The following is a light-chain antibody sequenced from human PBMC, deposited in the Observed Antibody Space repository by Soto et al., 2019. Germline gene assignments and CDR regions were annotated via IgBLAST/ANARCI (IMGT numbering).Light chain of an antibody. Sequence: DIVVTQSPDSLAVSLGERATINCKSSQSLLYSSNNKNYLAWYQHKAGQPPRLLMYWASTRESGVPDRLTGSGSGTDFPLTINSMQAEDVAVYYCQQFYDASYTFGQGTKLDLK. J-gene: IGKJ2*01. CDR2: WAS. CDR3: QQFYDASYT. V-gene: IGKV4-1*01. CDR1: QSLLYSSNNKNY.